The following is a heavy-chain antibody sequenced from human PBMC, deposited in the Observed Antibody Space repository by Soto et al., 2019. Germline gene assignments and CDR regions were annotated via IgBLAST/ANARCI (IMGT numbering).Heavy chain of an antibody. CDR2: IYYSGST. CDR1: GGSISSGDYY. J-gene: IGHJ3*02. D-gene: IGHD3-10*01. CDR3: AREGGSGSYYNDDAFDI. Sequence: QVQLQESGPGLVKPSQTLSLTCTVSGGSISSGDYYWSWIRQPPGKGLEWIGYIYYSGSTYYNPSLKSRVTISVDTSKNQFSLKLSSVAAADTAVYYCAREGGSGSYYNDDAFDIWGQGTMVTVSS. V-gene: IGHV4-30-4*01.